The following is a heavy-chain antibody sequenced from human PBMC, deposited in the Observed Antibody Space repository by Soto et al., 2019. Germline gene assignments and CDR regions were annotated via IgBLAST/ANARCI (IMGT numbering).Heavy chain of an antibody. CDR3: ANVVTRYFEGNWYFDL. CDR1: GFIFDDYA. Sequence: EVQLVESGGGLVQPGRSLRLSCAASGFIFDDYAMHWVRQAPGKGLEWVSGISWNSGSMGYADSVKGRFTISRDNPKNSLYLQMNSLRAEDTALYFCANVVTRYFEGNWYFDLWGRGTLVTVSS. V-gene: IGHV3-9*01. CDR2: ISWNSGSM. J-gene: IGHJ2*01. D-gene: IGHD3-9*01.